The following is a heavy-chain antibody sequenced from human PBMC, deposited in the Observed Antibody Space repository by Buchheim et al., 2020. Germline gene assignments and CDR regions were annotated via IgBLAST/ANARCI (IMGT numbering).Heavy chain of an antibody. CDR1: GFTFSSYW. J-gene: IGHJ4*02. D-gene: IGHD3-9*01. Sequence: EVQLVESGGDLVQPGGSLRLSCAASGFTFSSYWMSWVRQAPGKGLEWVANIKQDGSEKYYVDSMKGRFTISRDNAKTSLYLQMNSLRAEDTAVYYCARVLRYFDWLPYTLDYWGQGTL. CDR2: IKQDGSEK. CDR3: ARVLRYFDWLPYTLDY. V-gene: IGHV3-7*04.